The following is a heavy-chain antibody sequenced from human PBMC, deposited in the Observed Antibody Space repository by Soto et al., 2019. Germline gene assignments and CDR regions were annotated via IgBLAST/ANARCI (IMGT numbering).Heavy chain of an antibody. V-gene: IGHV3-30*18. Sequence: LRLSCAASGFTFSSYGMHWVRQAPGKGLEWVAVISYDGSNKYYADSVRGRFTISRDNSKNTLYLQMNSLRAEDTAVYYCAKDLYDSSGYYLYYFDYWGQGTLVTVSS. J-gene: IGHJ4*02. CDR3: AKDLYDSSGYYLYYFDY. CDR2: ISYDGSNK. CDR1: GFTFSSYG. D-gene: IGHD3-22*01.